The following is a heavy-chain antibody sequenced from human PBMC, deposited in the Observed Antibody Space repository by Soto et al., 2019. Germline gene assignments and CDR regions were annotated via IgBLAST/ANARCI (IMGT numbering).Heavy chain of an antibody. J-gene: IGHJ5*02. Sequence: SETLSLTCTVSGGSISGYYWSWIRQPPGKGLEWIGYMYNTGSTVYNPSFKSRVTISVDTSKNQFSLKLNSVTAADTAVYYCARVGGINWFGPWGQGTQVTVSS. CDR2: MYNTGST. CDR1: GGSISGYY. V-gene: IGHV4-59*01. D-gene: IGHD3-16*01. CDR3: ARVGGINWFGP.